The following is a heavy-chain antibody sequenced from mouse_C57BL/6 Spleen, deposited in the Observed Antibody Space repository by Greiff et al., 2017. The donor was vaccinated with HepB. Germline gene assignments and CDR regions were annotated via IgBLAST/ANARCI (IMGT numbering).Heavy chain of an antibody. Sequence: VQLQQPGAELVKPGASVKMSCKASGYTFTSYWITWVKQRPGQGLEWIGDIYPGSGSTNYNEKFKSKATLTVDTSSSTAYMQLSSLTSEDSAVYYCARSGDYDGWYFDVWGTGTTVTVSS. V-gene: IGHV1-55*01. J-gene: IGHJ1*03. D-gene: IGHD2-4*01. CDR2: IYPGSGST. CDR1: GYTFTSYW. CDR3: ARSGDYDGWYFDV.